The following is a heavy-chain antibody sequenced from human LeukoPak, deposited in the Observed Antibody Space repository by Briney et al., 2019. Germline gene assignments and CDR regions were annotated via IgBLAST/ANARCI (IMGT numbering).Heavy chain of an antibody. V-gene: IGHV1-2*02. CDR3: AREYSASEH. CDR1: GYTFTGYY. D-gene: IGHD4-11*01. J-gene: IGHJ1*01. Sequence: VASVKVSCKASGYTFTGYYIHWVRQAPGQGLEWMGWINPGNGGTHYAQKFQGRITVTSDTSITTSYMELSRLTSDDTALYYCAREYSASEHWGQGSLVTVFS. CDR2: INPGNGGT.